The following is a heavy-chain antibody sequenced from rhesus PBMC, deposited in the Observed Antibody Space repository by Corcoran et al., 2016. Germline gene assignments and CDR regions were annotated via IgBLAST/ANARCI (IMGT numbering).Heavy chain of an antibody. CDR3: ASGAYCSGGVCPSYGLDS. D-gene: IGHD2-39*02. CDR1: GGSISGYYY. J-gene: IGHJ6*01. CDR2: IYGNSART. V-gene: IGHV4-73*01. Sequence: QVQLQQWGEGLVKPSETLSLTCAVYGGSISGYYYWSWIRQPPGKGLEWIGYIYGNSARTNYNPSRKNRGTISKYTSKNQFSRMLSSVTAADTAVYYCASGAYCSGGVCPSYGLDSWGQGVVVTVSS.